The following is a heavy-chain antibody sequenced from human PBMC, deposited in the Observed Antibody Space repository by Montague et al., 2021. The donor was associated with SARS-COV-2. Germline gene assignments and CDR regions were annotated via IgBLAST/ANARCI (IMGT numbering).Heavy chain of an antibody. D-gene: IGHD1-26*01. Sequence: SLRLSCAASGFIFNAYEMNWVRQAPGKGLEWVSYIGRRGSTKYYADSVKGRFTISRDNAKKSLYLQMNSLRVEDTAVYYCARESPIVGATGAFDLWGQGTMVIVSS. CDR2: IGRRGSTK. CDR1: GFIFNAYE. J-gene: IGHJ3*01. CDR3: ARESPIVGATGAFDL. V-gene: IGHV3-48*03.